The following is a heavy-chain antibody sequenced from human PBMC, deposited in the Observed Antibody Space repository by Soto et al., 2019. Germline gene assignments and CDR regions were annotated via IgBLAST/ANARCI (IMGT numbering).Heavy chain of an antibody. Sequence: EVQLLESGGGLVQPGGSLRLSCAASGFSFGSYSMSWVRQAPGKGPEWVSVIGGSGETYYPDSVKGRFTISRDNSKNTLYLQMNSLRAEDTAVYYCAKSRFATMTRAFDHWGQATLVTVSS. D-gene: IGHD3-3*01. CDR1: GFSFGSYS. J-gene: IGHJ4*02. V-gene: IGHV3-23*01. CDR3: AKSRFATMTRAFDH. CDR2: IGGSGET.